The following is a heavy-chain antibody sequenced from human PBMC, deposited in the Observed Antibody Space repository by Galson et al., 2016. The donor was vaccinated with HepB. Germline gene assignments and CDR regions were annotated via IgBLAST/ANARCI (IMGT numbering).Heavy chain of an antibody. CDR3: VRDRRLQGLDY. CDR2: ITNSGSTI. D-gene: IGHD5-24*01. J-gene: IGHJ4*02. Sequence: SLRLSCAASGYTSSDHYMDWVRQATGKGLEWVSYITNSGSTIYYADSVKGRFTISRDNAKNSLYLQMNSLRVEDTAIYYCVRDRRLQGLDYRGQGILVTVSS. CDR1: GYTSSDHY. V-gene: IGHV3-11*01.